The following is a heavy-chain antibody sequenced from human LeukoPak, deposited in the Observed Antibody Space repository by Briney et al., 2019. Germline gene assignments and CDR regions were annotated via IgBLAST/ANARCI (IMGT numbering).Heavy chain of an antibody. J-gene: IGHJ3*02. Sequence: KPSETLSLTCTVSGGSLSSYYWSWIRQPAGVGLEAVGRIYTSGSTDYNPSLNSQVTMSVDTSKNQFSLKLSSVTAADTAVYYCARDRGYYDSSGYYAFDIWGQGTMVTVSS. D-gene: IGHD3-22*01. CDR1: GGSLSSYY. V-gene: IGHV4-4*07. CDR3: ARDRGYYDSSGYYAFDI. CDR2: IYTSGST.